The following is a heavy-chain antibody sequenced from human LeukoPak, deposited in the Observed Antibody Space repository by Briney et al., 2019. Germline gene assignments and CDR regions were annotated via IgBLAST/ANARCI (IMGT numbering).Heavy chain of an antibody. CDR2: ISGSGGST. CDR1: GFTFSSYA. V-gene: IGHV3-23*01. Sequence: PGGSLRLSCAASGFTFSSYAMSWVRQAPGKGLEWVSAISGSGGSTYYADSVKGRFTISRDNSKNTLYLQMNSLRAEDTAVYYCAKQQKGDYDILTGYYGGGYFDYWGQGTLVTVSS. CDR3: AKQQKGDYDILTGYYGGGYFDY. J-gene: IGHJ4*02. D-gene: IGHD3-9*01.